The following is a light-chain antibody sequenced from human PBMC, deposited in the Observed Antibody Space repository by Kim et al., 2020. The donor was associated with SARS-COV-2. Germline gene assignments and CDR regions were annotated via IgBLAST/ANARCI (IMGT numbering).Light chain of an antibody. Sequence: AIQMTQSPSSLSASVGDTVTITCRASQGIRNDLAWFQQNPGKAPQLLIYGASSLHTGVPSRFSGSGSGTDFTLTISSLQPEDFATYYCLQHYKYPCTFGQGTKLEI. CDR3: LQHYKYPCT. J-gene: IGKJ2*02. CDR2: GAS. V-gene: IGKV1-6*01. CDR1: QGIRND.